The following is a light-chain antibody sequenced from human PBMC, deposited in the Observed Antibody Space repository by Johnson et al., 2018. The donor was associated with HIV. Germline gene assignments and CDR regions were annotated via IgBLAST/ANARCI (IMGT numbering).Light chain of an antibody. CDR3: GTWDTSLSARYV. CDR1: SSNIGNNY. V-gene: IGLV1-51*01. J-gene: IGLJ1*01. Sequence: QFVLTQPHSVSAAPGQKVTISCSGSSSNIGNNYVSWYQQFPGTAPKLVIYDNNKRPSRIPDRFSGSKSGTSATLGITRLQTGDEADYYCGTWDTSLSARYVFGTGTKVTVL. CDR2: DNN.